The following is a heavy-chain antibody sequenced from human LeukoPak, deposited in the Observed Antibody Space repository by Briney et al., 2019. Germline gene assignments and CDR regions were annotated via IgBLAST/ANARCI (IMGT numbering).Heavy chain of an antibody. D-gene: IGHD5-12*01. CDR3: AREDVVATSFDY. J-gene: IGHJ4*02. CDR2: ISAYNGNT. CDR1: GYPFTSYG. V-gene: IGHV1-18*01. Sequence: ASVKVSCKASGYPFTSYGISWVRQAPGQGLEWMGWISAYNGNTNYAQKLQGRVTMTTDTSTSTAYMELRSLRSDDTAVYYCAREDVVATSFDYWGQGTLVTVSS.